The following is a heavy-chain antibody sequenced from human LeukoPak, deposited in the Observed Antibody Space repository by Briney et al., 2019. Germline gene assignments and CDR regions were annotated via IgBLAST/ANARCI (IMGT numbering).Heavy chain of an antibody. Sequence: ASVKVSCKASGYTFIDHYIHWVRQAPGQGPEWMGWINPRSGGTEYAQKFQGRVTMTRDTSINTAYIELTRLTSDDTAVYYCAGDAMSDYWGQGTLVTVSS. J-gene: IGHJ4*02. CDR2: INPRSGGT. V-gene: IGHV1-2*02. CDR3: AGDAMSDY. CDR1: GYTFIDHY. D-gene: IGHD2-2*01.